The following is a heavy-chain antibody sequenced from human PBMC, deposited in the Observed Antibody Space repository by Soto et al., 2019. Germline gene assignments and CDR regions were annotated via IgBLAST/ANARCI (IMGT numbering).Heavy chain of an antibody. V-gene: IGHV3-53*01. CDR2: VYDLVGT. D-gene: IGHD5-12*01. J-gene: IGHJ3*02. Sequence: DVQLVESGGGLIQPGGSLRLSCVASGLTVSGKKYMAWVRQAPGKGPEWLSGVYDLVGTYYADSVRGRFTTSIDSPRTTVYLQMRDLRPEDTSLYFCATWHLREHAYDIWGQGTMVTVSS. CDR1: GLTVSGKKY. CDR3: ATWHLREHAYDI.